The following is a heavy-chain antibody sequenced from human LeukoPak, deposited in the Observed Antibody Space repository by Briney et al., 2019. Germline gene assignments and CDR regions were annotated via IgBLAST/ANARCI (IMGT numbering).Heavy chain of an antibody. CDR3: AKPYYGSGSYYGFNYYAFDY. V-gene: IGHV3-7*05. J-gene: IGHJ4*02. CDR1: GFTFSSYW. Sequence: GGSLILSCTASGFTFSSYWMSWVRQAPGKGLEWVGHIKPDGTDQTYVDSLRGRFIISRDNAKNSLYLQMNSLRAEDTAVYYCAKPYYGSGSYYGFNYYAFDYWGQGTLVTVSS. D-gene: IGHD3-10*01. CDR2: IKPDGTDQ.